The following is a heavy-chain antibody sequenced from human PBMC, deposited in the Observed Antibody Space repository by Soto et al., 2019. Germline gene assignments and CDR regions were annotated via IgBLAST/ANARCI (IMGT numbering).Heavy chain of an antibody. CDR3: ARERITMIVVASSGGMDV. J-gene: IGHJ6*02. D-gene: IGHD3-22*01. CDR1: GYTFTSYY. Sequence: ASVKVSCKASGYTFTSYYMHWVRQAPGQGLEWMGIINPSGGSTSYAQKFQGRVSMTRDTSTSTVYMELSSLRSEDTAVYYCARERITMIVVASSGGMDVWGQGTTGTVSS. CDR2: INPSGGST. V-gene: IGHV1-46*01.